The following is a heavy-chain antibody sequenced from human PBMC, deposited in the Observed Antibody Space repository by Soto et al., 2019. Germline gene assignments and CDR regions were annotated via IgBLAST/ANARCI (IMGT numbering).Heavy chain of an antibody. D-gene: IGHD1-1*01. CDR2: INSRSVYI. Sequence: EVQLVESGGGLVKPGESLTLSCAASGFPFSIYSMDWVRQAPGKGLEWVSSINSRSVYIYYADSARGRFTISRDNAKNSLYLQMSSLGTEDTGVYFCARGDMLGTAAYGMDVWGQGTTVTVSS. CDR3: ARGDMLGTAAYGMDV. CDR1: GFPFSIYS. V-gene: IGHV3-21*02. J-gene: IGHJ6*02.